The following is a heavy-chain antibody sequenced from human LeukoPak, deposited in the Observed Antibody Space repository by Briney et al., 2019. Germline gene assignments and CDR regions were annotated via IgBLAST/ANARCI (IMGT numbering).Heavy chain of an antibody. CDR3: AKDRTVTTHYYYGIDV. CDR1: GFTFSSYG. D-gene: IGHD4-17*01. Sequence: GGSLRLSCAASGFTFSSYGMHWVRQAPGKGLEWEAVISYDGSNKYYADSVKGRFTISRDNSKNTLYLQMNSLRAEDTAVYYCAKDRTVTTHYYYGIDVWGQGTTVTVSS. J-gene: IGHJ6*02. CDR2: ISYDGSNK. V-gene: IGHV3-30*18.